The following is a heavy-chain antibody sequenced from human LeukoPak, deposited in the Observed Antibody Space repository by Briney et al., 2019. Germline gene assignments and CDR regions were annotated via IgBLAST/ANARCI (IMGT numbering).Heavy chain of an antibody. CDR1: GYSISSGYY. CDR2: IYHSGST. D-gene: IGHD1-14*01. CDR3: ARGANHFDI. V-gene: IGHV4-38-2*02. J-gene: IGHJ3*02. Sequence: KPSETLSLTCTVSGYSISSGYYWGWIRQPPGKGLEWIGSIYHSGSTNYNPSLKSRVTISVDTSKNQFSLKLSSVTAADTAVYYCARGANHFDIWGQGTMVTVSS.